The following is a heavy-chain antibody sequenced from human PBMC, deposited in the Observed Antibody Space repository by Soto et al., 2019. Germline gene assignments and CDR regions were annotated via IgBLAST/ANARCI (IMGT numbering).Heavy chain of an antibody. V-gene: IGHV1-3*01. CDR1: GYTFTSYA. CDR3: ARGWSPIFGVVIIGDFDY. Sequence: QVQLVQSGAEVKKPGASVKVSCKASGYTFTSYAMHWVRQAPGQRLEWMGWINAGNGNTKYSQKFQGRVTITRDTSASTAYMELSSLRSEDTAVYYCARGWSPIFGVVIIGDFDYWGQGTLVTVSS. J-gene: IGHJ4*02. D-gene: IGHD3-3*01. CDR2: INAGNGNT.